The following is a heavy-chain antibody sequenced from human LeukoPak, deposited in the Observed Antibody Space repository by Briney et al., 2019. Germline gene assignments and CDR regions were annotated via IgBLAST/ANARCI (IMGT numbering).Heavy chain of an antibody. CDR3: ARDDTVSDEGDY. D-gene: IGHD4-17*01. J-gene: IGHJ4*02. V-gene: IGHV3-30-3*01. CDR1: GFTFSSYT. CDR2: ISYDGSNK. Sequence: GGSLRLSCAASGFTFSSYTTHWVRQAPGKGLEWVAVISYDGSNKYYADSVKGRFTISRDNSKNTLYLQMNSLRAEDTAVYYCARDDTVSDEGDYWGQGTLVTVSS.